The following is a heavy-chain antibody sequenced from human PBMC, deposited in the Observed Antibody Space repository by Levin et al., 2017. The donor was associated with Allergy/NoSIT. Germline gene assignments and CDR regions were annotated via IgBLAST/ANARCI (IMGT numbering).Heavy chain of an antibody. D-gene: IGHD3-10*01. CDR1: GGSISSGSYY. V-gene: IGHV4-61*02. Sequence: SETLSLTCKVSGGSISSGSYYWSWIRQPAAKGLEWIGRIYSSGSANYNPSLKSRVTISVDTSKNQFSLKLSSVTAADTAVYYCATAEVGSEHWGQGTLVTVSS. CDR2: IYSSGSA. J-gene: IGHJ4*02. CDR3: ATAEVGSEH.